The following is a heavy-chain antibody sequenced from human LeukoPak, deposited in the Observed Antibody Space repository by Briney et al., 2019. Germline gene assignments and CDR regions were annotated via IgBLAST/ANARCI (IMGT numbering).Heavy chain of an antibody. CDR2: ISAYNGNT. Sequence: ASVKVSRKASGYTFTSYGISWVRQAPGQGLEWMGWISAYNGNTNYAQKLQGRVTMTTDTSTSKAYMELRSLRSDDTAVYYCARDKLRGSGSYRPGIDYWGQGTLVTVSS. J-gene: IGHJ4*02. V-gene: IGHV1-18*01. CDR1: GYTFTSYG. CDR3: ARDKLRGSGSYRPGIDY. D-gene: IGHD3-10*01.